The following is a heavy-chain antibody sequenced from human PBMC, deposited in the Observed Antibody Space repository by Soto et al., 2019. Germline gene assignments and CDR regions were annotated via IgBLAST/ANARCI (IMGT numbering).Heavy chain of an antibody. D-gene: IGHD3-16*01. V-gene: IGHV4-39*01. Sequence: SETLSLTCTVSGDSISTNNYYWGWIRQPPGKGLEWIGSINYSGTTYYNPSLKSRVTIFLDTSKKQFSLKLSSVSAADTAVYYCARHLFGGQLSGFDPWGQGTLVTVSS. CDR3: ARHLFGGQLSGFDP. CDR1: GDSISTNNYY. CDR2: INYSGTT. J-gene: IGHJ5*02.